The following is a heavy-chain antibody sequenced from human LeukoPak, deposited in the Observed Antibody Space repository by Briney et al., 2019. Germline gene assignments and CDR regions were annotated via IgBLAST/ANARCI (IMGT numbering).Heavy chain of an antibody. CDR2: IYYSGST. CDR3: AREGTTGWAF. CDR1: GGSISSGGYY. V-gene: IGHV4-31*03. Sequence: SQTLSLTCTVSGGSISSGGYYWSWIRQHPGKGLEWIGYIYYSGSTYYNPSLKSRVTISVDTSKNQFSLKLSSVTAADTAVYFCAREGTTGWAFWGQGTLVTVSS. J-gene: IGHJ4*02. D-gene: IGHD1-1*01.